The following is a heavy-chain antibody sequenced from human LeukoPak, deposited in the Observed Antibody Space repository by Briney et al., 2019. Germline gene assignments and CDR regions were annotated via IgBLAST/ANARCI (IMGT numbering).Heavy chain of an antibody. CDR2: IKQDGSEK. CDR1: GFTFSSSW. D-gene: IGHD3-22*01. Sequence: GGSLRLSCAASGFTFSSSWMSWVRQAPGKGLEWVANIKQDGSEKYYVESVKGRFTISRDNTKNSLYLQMDSLRAEDTAVYYCARERGGYYDSSGYDNFDYWGQGTLVTVSS. CDR3: ARERGGYYDSSGYDNFDY. V-gene: IGHV3-7*01. J-gene: IGHJ4*02.